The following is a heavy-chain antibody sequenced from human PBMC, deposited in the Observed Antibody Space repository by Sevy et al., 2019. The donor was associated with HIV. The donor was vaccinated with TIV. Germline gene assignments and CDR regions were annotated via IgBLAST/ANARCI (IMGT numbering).Heavy chain of an antibody. CDR2: LNGSGGRT. J-gene: IGHJ3*02. CDR3: AKDTDSGSYLNDAFDI. Sequence: GGSLRLSCAASGFTFSSFAMSWVRQTPGKGLEWVSGLNGSGGRTYYPDAVKGRFTLSRDNSKNTLYLQMNSLRAEDTAVYYCAKDTDSGSYLNDAFDIWGQGTMVTVSS. V-gene: IGHV3-23*01. D-gene: IGHD1-26*01. CDR1: GFTFSSFA.